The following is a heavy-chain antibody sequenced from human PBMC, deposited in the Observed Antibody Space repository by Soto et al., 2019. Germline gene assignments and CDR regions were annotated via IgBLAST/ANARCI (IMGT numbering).Heavy chain of an antibody. V-gene: IGHV4-39*01. J-gene: IGHJ4*02. CDR2: IYYTWST. CDR1: GGSISTNSYY. CDR3: ARRTGNDIYGYYFDY. Sequence: QLQLQESGPGLVKPSETLSLTCTVSGGSISTNSYYWGWIRQPPGKGLEWIGSIYYTWSTYYTPSLKIRVTIAVDTSKNQLSLKLSAATAADTALYYCARRTGNDIYGYYFDYWGQGTLVTVSS. D-gene: IGHD1-1*01.